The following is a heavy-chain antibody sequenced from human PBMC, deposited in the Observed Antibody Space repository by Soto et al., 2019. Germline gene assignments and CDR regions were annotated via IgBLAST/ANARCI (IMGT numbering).Heavy chain of an antibody. CDR1: GFTFCSYW. CDR3: ASGVGATWANFDY. J-gene: IGHJ4*02. V-gene: IGHV3-74*01. CDR2: INSDGSST. D-gene: IGHD1-26*01. Sequence: PGGSLRLSCAAGGFTFCSYWMHWVRQAPGKGLVCFSRINSDGSSTSYADSVKGRCTRSRDNAKNTLYLQMNSLRAEDTAVYYCASGVGATWANFDYWRQGTLVTVSS.